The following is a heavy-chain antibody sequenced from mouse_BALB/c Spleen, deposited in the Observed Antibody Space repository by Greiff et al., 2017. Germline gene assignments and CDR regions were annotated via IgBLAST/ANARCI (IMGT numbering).Heavy chain of an antibody. Sequence: EVQLVESGGGLVKPGGSLKLSCAASGFTFSSYAMSWVRQTPEKRLEWVASISSGGSTYYPDSVKGRFTISRDNARNILYLQMSSLRSEDTAMYYCARFYYDYGGFAYWGQGTLVTVSA. CDR3: ARFYYDYGGFAY. CDR1: GFTFSSYA. J-gene: IGHJ3*01. CDR2: ISSGGST. V-gene: IGHV5-6-5*01. D-gene: IGHD2-4*01.